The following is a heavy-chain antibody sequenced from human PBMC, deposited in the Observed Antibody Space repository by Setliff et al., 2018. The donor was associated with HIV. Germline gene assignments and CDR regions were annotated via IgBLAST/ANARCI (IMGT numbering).Heavy chain of an antibody. CDR3: AREHCSGGSCNGFDI. CDR2: IYISGTT. D-gene: IGHD2-15*01. Sequence: SETLSLTCTVSGGSISTSYWNWIRQPPGKGLEWIAYIYISGTTNYNPSLKSRVTISLNTSRNQFSLKLGSVTAADTAMYYCAREHCSGGSCNGFDIWGQGTMVTVSS. CDR1: GGSISTSY. J-gene: IGHJ3*02. V-gene: IGHV4-4*09.